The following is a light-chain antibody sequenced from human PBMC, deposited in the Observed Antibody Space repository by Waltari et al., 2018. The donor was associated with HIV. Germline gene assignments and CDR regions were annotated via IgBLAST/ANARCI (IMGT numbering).Light chain of an antibody. J-gene: IGLJ2*01. V-gene: IGLV1-40*01. CDR2: DNN. Sequence: QSVLTQPPSVSGAPGQRVTIACTGTRSNIGAGFDVHWYQQIPGNAPKLLIYDNNIVPSGGPTRFSGSKSGTSSSLAITGLQSEDEADYYCQSYDMSQSGSLVFGGGTKLTVL. CDR3: QSYDMSQSGSLV. CDR1: RSNIGAGFD.